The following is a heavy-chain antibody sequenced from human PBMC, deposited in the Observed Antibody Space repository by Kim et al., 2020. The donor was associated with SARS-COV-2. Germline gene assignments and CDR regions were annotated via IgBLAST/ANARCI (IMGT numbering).Heavy chain of an antibody. CDR3: ARDQVIRYFDWLLYVDY. CDR1: GFTFSSYW. Sequence: GGSLRLSCAASGFTFSSYWMSWVRQAPGKGLEWVANIKQDGSEKYYVDSVKGRFTISRDNAKNSLYLQMNSLRAEDTAVYYCARDQVIRYFDWLLYVDYWGQGTLVTVSS. CDR2: IKQDGSEK. V-gene: IGHV3-7*01. D-gene: IGHD3-9*01. J-gene: IGHJ4*02.